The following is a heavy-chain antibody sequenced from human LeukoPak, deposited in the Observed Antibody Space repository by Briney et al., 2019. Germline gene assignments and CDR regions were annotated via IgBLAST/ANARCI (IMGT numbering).Heavy chain of an antibody. J-gene: IGHJ4*02. D-gene: IGHD3-22*01. CDR1: GCTFTSYG. CDR2: ISAYNGNT. V-gene: IGHV1-18*01. Sequence: GASVKVSXKASGCTFTSYGISWVRQAPGQGLEWIGWISAYNGNTNYAQKLQGRVTMTTDTSTSTAYMELRSLRSDDTAVYYCARTPDSTYYYDSSGYLPLGYWGQGTLVTVSS. CDR3: ARTPDSTYYYDSSGYLPLGY.